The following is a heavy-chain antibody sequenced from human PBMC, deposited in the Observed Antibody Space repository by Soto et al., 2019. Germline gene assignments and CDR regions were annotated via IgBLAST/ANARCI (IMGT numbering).Heavy chain of an antibody. J-gene: IGHJ4*02. V-gene: IGHV3-30*18. Sequence: SLRLSCAASGFTCSSYGMHWVRQAPGKGLEWVAVISYDGSNKYYADSVKGRFTISRDNSKNTLYLQMNSLRAEDTAVYYCAKDTHDDFDYWGQGTLVTVSS. CDR1: GFTCSSYG. CDR2: ISYDGSNK. CDR3: AKDTHDDFDY. D-gene: IGHD3-3*01.